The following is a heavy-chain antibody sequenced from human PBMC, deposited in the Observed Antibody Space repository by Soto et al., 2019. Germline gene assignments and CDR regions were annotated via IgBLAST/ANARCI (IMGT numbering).Heavy chain of an antibody. Sequence: EVQLVESGGGLVQPGGSLKLSCAASGFTFSGSAMHWVRQASGKGLEWVGRIRSKANSYATAYAASVKGRFTSSRDDSKNTAYLQMNSLKTEYTAVYYCTRLVHDSSGYADWGQGTLVTVS. CDR2: IRSKANSYAT. CDR3: TRLVHDSSGYAD. D-gene: IGHD3-22*01. CDR1: GFTFSGSA. J-gene: IGHJ4*02. V-gene: IGHV3-73*01.